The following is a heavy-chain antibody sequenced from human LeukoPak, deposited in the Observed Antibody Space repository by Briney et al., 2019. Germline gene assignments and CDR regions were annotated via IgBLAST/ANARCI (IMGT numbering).Heavy chain of an antibody. CDR1: GGSFSGYY. Sequence: SETLSLTCAVYGGSFSGYYWSWIRQPPGRGLEWIGENNHSGSTNYNPSLKSRVTISVDTSKNQFSLKLSSVTAADTAVYYCARVHRYSSSWERGKMNWFDPWGQGTLVTVSS. D-gene: IGHD6-13*01. CDR3: ARVHRYSSSWERGKMNWFDP. V-gene: IGHV4-34*01. CDR2: NNHSGST. J-gene: IGHJ5*02.